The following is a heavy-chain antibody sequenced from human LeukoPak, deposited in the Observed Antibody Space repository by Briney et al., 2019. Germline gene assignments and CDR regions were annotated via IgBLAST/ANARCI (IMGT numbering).Heavy chain of an antibody. CDR2: INWNGGST. Sequence: GGSLRLSCAASGFTFDDYGMSWVRQAPGKGLEWVSGINWNGGSTGYADSVKGRFTISRDNAKNSLYLQMNSLRAEDTAVYYCAKSDHDYGGNGDGYWGQGTLVTVSS. J-gene: IGHJ4*02. CDR1: GFTFDDYG. D-gene: IGHD4-23*01. CDR3: AKSDHDYGGNGDGY. V-gene: IGHV3-20*04.